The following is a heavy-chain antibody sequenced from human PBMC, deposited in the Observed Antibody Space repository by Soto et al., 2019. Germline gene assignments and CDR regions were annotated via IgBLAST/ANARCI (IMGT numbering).Heavy chain of an antibody. Sequence: QVQLVESGGGVVQPGRSLRLSCAASGFTFSSYGMHWVRQAPGKGLEWVAVISYDGSNKYYADSVKGRFTISRDNSKNTLYLQMNSLRAEDTAVYYCAKVGSNPKNIAFDIWGQGTMVTVSS. D-gene: IGHD4-4*01. V-gene: IGHV3-30*18. CDR2: ISYDGSNK. CDR1: GFTFSSYG. J-gene: IGHJ3*02. CDR3: AKVGSNPKNIAFDI.